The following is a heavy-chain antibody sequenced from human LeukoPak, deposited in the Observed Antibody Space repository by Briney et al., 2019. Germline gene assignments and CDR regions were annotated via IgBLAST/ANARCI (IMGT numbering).Heavy chain of an antibody. D-gene: IGHD3-22*01. CDR2: INPSGGST. Sequence: ASVKVSCKASGYTFTSYYMHWVRQAPGQGLEWMGIINPSGGSTSYAQKFQGRVTMTRDTSTSTVYMELSSLRSEDTAVYYWASGDYYDSSGYYGNEYFQHWGQGTLVTVSS. J-gene: IGHJ1*01. CDR3: ASGDYYDSSGYYGNEYFQH. V-gene: IGHV1-46*01. CDR1: GYTFTSYY.